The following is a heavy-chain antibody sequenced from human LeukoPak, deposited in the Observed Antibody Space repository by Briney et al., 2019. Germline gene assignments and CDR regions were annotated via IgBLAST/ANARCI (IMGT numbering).Heavy chain of an antibody. CDR1: GFTFKNYG. D-gene: IGHD1-14*01. V-gene: IGHV3-23*01. CDR3: AKRLNPGGRYFDY. Sequence: GGSLRLSCAASGFTFKNYGMSWVRQAPGKGLEWVSDISGTGANTYYADSVKGRFTISRDNSKKTLFLQINSLRAEETAVYYCAKRLNPGGRYFDYWGQGTLVTVSS. CDR2: ISGTGANT. J-gene: IGHJ4*02.